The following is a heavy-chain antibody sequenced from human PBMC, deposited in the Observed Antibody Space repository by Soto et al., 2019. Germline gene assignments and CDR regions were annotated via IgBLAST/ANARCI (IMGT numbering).Heavy chain of an antibody. CDR1: GFTFSNYD. D-gene: IGHD2-15*01. CDR2: IGTAGDT. V-gene: IGHV3-13*01. CDR3: ARGSLISLYYFDY. J-gene: IGHJ4*02. Sequence: GGSLRLSCAASGFTFSNYDMHCVRQVTGKGLEWVSTIGTAGDTYYPGSVKGRFTISRENAKNSLYLQMNSLRAEDTAVYYCARGSLISLYYFDYWGQGTLVNVSS.